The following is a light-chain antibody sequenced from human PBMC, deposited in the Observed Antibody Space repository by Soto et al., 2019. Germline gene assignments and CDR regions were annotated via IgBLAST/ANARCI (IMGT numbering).Light chain of an antibody. CDR2: RAS. V-gene: IGKV3-20*01. J-gene: IGKJ4*01. CDR3: RQYGRSLEFA. CDR1: QTVSNNF. Sequence: IVLTQSPGTLSLSPGERATLSCRASQTVSNNFLAWYQEKPGRGPRLLIYRASTRATGVPDRFSGSGSGTDFTLTISRLDPEDFAVYYCRQYGRSLEFAVGGGTKVEIK.